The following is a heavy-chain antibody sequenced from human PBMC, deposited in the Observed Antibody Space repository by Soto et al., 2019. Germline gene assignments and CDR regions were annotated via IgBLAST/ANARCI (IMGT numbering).Heavy chain of an antibody. D-gene: IGHD3-22*01. CDR2: ISYDGSDK. CDR3: ARTSYDSSGYYEY. CDR1: GFTFSSYR. J-gene: IGHJ4*02. V-gene: IGHV3-30-3*01. Sequence: GGSLRLSCAASGFTFSSYRMHWVRQAPGKGLEWVALISYDGSDKYYADSVNGRFTVSRDNSKNTLYLQMNSLRADDTAVYYCARTSYDSSGYYEYWGQGTPVTVSS.